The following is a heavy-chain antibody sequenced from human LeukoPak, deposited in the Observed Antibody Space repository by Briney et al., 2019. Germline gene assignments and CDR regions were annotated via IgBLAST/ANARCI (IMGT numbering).Heavy chain of an antibody. CDR1: GGSFSGYY. D-gene: IGHD2-15*01. J-gene: IGHJ4*02. CDR3: ARGRYCSGGSRYPRRGSLDY. CDR2: INHSGST. Sequence: PSETLSLTCAVYGGSFSGYYWSWIRQPPGKGLEWIGEINHSGSTNYNPSLKSRVTISVDTSKNQFPLKLSSVTAADTAVYYCARGRYCSGGSRYPRRGSLDYWGQGTLVTVSS. V-gene: IGHV4-34*01.